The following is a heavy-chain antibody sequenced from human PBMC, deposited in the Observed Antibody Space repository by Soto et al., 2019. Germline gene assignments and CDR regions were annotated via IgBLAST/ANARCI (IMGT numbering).Heavy chain of an antibody. V-gene: IGHV4-34*01. D-gene: IGHD3-3*01. J-gene: IGHJ5*02. CDR1: GGSFSGYY. CDR3: GRVRDWFDP. CDR2: IDHSGYT. Sequence: SETLSLTCAAYGGSFSGYYWNWIRQPPGKGLEWIGEIDHSGYTNYNPSLKSRVTISVDTSKNQFSLRLTSVTAADTAVYYCGRVRDWFDPWGQGTLVTVSS.